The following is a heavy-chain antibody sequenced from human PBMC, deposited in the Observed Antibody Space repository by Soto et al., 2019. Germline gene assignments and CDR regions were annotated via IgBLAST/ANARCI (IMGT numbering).Heavy chain of an antibody. CDR2: IWYDGSNK. D-gene: IGHD3-10*01. CDR1: GFTFSSYG. J-gene: IGHJ6*02. Sequence: GGSLRLSCAASGFTFSSYGMHWVRQAPGKGLEWVAVIWYDGSNKYYADSVKGRFTISRDNSKNTPYLQMNSLRAEDTAVYYCAITMVRGIGSGMDVWGQGTTVTVSS. V-gene: IGHV3-33*01. CDR3: AITMVRGIGSGMDV.